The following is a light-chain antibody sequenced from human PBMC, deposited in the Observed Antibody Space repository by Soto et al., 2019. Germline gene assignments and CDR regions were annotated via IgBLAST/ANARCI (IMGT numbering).Light chain of an antibody. CDR2: GAS. CDR1: QSVSSN. J-gene: IGKJ1*01. V-gene: IGKV3-15*01. CDR3: HQYNNWPRT. Sequence: EIVMTQSPATLSVSPGERATLSCRASQSVSSNLAWYQQKPGQAPRLLIYGASTRATGIPARFSGSGSWTAFTLTISSLQSEDFAVYYCHQYNNWPRTFGQGTKVYIK.